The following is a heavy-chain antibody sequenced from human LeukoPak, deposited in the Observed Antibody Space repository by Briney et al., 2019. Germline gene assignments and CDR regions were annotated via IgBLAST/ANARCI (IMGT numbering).Heavy chain of an antibody. CDR2: IYPGDSDT. J-gene: IGHJ4*02. Sequence: GGSLKISCKGSGYSFSNYWIGWVRQMPGKGLEWMGIIYPGDSDTRYSPSFEVQVTISVDKSITTVYLQWSSLKASDSAMYYCARRTNDNGDYRGSFGYWGQGTLVTVSS. D-gene: IGHD4-17*01. V-gene: IGHV5-51*01. CDR3: ARRTNDNGDYRGSFGY. CDR1: GYSFSNYW.